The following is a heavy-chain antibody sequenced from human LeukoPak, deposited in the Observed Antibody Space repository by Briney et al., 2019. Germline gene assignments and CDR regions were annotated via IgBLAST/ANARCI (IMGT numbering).Heavy chain of an antibody. J-gene: IGHJ6*02. Sequence: GGSLRLSCAASGFTFSSYWMHWVRQAPGKGLVWVSRINSDGSSTSYADSVKGRFTISRDNAKNTLYLQMNSLRAEDTAVYCCARGGIAVAGRGYSSSPLPSNMDVWGQGTTVTVSS. V-gene: IGHV3-74*01. CDR1: GFTFSSYW. CDR2: INSDGSST. CDR3: ARGGIAVAGRGYSSSPLPSNMDV. D-gene: IGHD6-19*01.